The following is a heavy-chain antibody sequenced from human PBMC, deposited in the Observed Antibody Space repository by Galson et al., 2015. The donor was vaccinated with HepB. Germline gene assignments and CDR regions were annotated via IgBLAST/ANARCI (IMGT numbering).Heavy chain of an antibody. CDR2: MNPNSGNT. D-gene: IGHD3-22*01. J-gene: IGHJ3*02. V-gene: IGHV1-8*01. Sequence: SVKVSCKASGYTFTSYDINWVRQATGQGLEWMGWMNPNSGNTGYAQKFQGRVTMTRNTSISTAYMELSSLRSEDTAVYYCARGVPYDSSGYPGYDAFDIWGQGTMVTVSS. CDR3: ARGVPYDSSGYPGYDAFDI. CDR1: GYTFTSYD.